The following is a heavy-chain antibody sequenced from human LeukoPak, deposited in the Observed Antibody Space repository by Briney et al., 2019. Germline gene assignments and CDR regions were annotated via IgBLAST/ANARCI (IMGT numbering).Heavy chain of an antibody. CDR1: GFTFSSYA. V-gene: IGHV3-64*01. Sequence: TGGSLRLSCAVSGFTFSSYAMHWVRQAPGKGLEYVSAISSNGGSTYYANSVKGRFTISRDNSKNTLYLQMGSLRAGDMAVYYCAISRWGVNWGRGTLVTVSS. J-gene: IGHJ4*02. D-gene: IGHD5-24*01. CDR2: ISSNGGST. CDR3: AISRWGVN.